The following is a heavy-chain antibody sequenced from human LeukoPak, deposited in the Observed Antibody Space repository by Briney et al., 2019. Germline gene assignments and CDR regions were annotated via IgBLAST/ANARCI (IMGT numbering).Heavy chain of an antibody. CDR3: EKEEESSGYFDY. Sequence: GGSLRLSCAASGFTFSTYAMHWVRQAPGKGQEWVAVIRGSGGRTYYADSVKGRFTISRDNSKNTLYLQMNSLRAEDTAVYYCEKEEESSGYFDYWGQGTLVTVSS. D-gene: IGHD3-10*01. V-gene: IGHV3-23*01. J-gene: IGHJ4*02. CDR2: IRGSGGRT. CDR1: GFTFSTYA.